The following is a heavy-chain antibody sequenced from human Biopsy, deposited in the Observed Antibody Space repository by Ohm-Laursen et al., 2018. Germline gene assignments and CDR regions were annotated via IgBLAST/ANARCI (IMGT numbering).Heavy chain of an antibody. V-gene: IGHV1-18*04. Sequence: ASVKVSCKASGYSFTKYYINWVRQAPGQGLEWIGRITVYNGNTNFAQKLQGRVTMTTDTSTSTAYMELRSLRSDDTAVYYCARCSTPYYDFWSGYQPTYYFDYWGQGTLVTVSS. CDR3: ARCSTPYYDFWSGYQPTYYFDY. D-gene: IGHD3-3*01. CDR1: GYSFTKYY. J-gene: IGHJ4*02. CDR2: ITVYNGNT.